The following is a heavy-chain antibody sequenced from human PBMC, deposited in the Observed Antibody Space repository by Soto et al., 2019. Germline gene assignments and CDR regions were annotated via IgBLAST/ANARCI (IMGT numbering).Heavy chain of an antibody. V-gene: IGHV3-48*03. CDR1: GFTFSSYE. CDR3: ARGRDIVVVVAATPGWFDP. D-gene: IGHD2-15*01. J-gene: IGHJ5*02. Sequence: EVQLVESGGGLVQPGGSLRLSCAASGFTFSSYEMNWVRQTPGKGLEWVSYISSSGSTIYYADSVKGRFTISRDNAKNSLYLQMNSLRAEDTAVYYCARGRDIVVVVAATPGWFDPWGQGTLVTVSS. CDR2: ISSSGSTI.